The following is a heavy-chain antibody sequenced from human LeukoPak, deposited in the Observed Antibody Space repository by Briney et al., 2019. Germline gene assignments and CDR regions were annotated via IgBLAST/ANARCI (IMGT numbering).Heavy chain of an antibody. Sequence: ASVKVSCKASGYTFTGYYMHWVRQAPGQGLEWMGWINPNSGGTNYAQKFQGRVTMTRDTSISAAYMELSRLRSDDTAVYYCARASGMATIGTLDYRGQGTLVTVSS. CDR2: INPNSGGT. CDR1: GYTFTGYY. V-gene: IGHV1-2*02. CDR3: ARASGMATIGTLDY. J-gene: IGHJ4*02. D-gene: IGHD5-24*01.